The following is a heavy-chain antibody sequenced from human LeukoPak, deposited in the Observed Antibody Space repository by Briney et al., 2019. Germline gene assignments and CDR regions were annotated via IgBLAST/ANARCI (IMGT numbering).Heavy chain of an antibody. D-gene: IGHD2-2*01. CDR1: GGSFSGYY. Sequence: SETLSLTCAVYGGSFSGYYWSWIRQPPGKGLEWIGEINHSGSTNYSPSLKSRVTISVDTSKNQFSLKLSSVTAADTAVYYCARAPGRPAAVFDYWGQGTLVTVSS. CDR2: INHSGST. V-gene: IGHV4-34*01. CDR3: ARAPGRPAAVFDY. J-gene: IGHJ4*02.